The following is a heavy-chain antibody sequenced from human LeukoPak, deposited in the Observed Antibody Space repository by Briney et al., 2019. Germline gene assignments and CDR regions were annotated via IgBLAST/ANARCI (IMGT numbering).Heavy chain of an antibody. J-gene: IGHJ5*02. CDR3: ARGGTRRYWFDP. CDR2: MNPNSGNT. V-gene: IGHV1-8*03. Sequence: ASVKVSCKASGYTFTSYDINWVRQATGQGLEWMGWMNPNSGNTGYAQKFQGRVTITRNTSISTAYMELSSLRSEDTAVYYCARGGTRRYWFDPWGQGTLVTVFS. D-gene: IGHD1-7*01. CDR1: GYTFTSYD.